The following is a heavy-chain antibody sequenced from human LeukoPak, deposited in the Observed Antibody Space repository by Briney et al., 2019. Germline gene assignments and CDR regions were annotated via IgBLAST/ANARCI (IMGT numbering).Heavy chain of an antibody. CDR3: IAAAGFSGDYGMDV. J-gene: IGHJ6*02. V-gene: IGHV3-23*01. CDR2: ISGSGDST. CDR1: GFTFNSYN. D-gene: IGHD6-13*01. Sequence: PGGSLRLSCVASGFTFNSYNTNWVRQAPGKGLEWVSAISGSGDSTYYADSVKGRFTISRDNSKNTLYLQMNSLRAEDTAIYYCIAAAGFSGDYGMDVWGQGTTVTVSS.